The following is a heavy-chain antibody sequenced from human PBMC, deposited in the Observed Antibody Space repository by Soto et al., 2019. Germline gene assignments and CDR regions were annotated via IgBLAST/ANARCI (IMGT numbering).Heavy chain of an antibody. CDR1: GFTFSSYA. J-gene: IGHJ4*02. CDR2: ISGSGGST. V-gene: IGHV3-23*01. Sequence: GGSLRLSCAASGFTFSSYAMSWVRQAPGKGLEWVSAISGSGGSTYYADSVKGRFTISRDNSKNTLYLQMNSLRAEDTAVYYCARAGAFKHGWYKHWGQETLVTVSS. D-gene: IGHD6-19*01. CDR3: ARAGAFKHGWYKH.